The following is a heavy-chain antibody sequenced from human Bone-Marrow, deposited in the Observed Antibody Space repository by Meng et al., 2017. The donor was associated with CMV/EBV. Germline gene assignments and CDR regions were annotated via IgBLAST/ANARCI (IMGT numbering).Heavy chain of an antibody. D-gene: IGHD5-24*01. V-gene: IGHV3-43*01. CDR2: ISWDGGST. CDR3: AKGDYGMDV. CDR1: GFTFSSYS. J-gene: IGHJ6*02. Sequence: GESLKISCAASGFTFSSYSMNWVRQAPGKGLEWVSLISWDGGSTYYADSVKGRFTISRDNSKNSLYLQMNSLRTEDTALYYCAKGDYGMDVWGQGTTVTVSS.